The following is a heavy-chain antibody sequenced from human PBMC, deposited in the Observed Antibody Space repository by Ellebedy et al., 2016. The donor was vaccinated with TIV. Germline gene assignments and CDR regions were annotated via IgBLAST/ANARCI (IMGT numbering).Heavy chain of an antibody. J-gene: IGHJ5*02. CDR1: GCSISNSDYY. Sequence: MPSETLSLTCTVSGCSISNSDYYWNWIRQPPGKGLEWIGSIYYSGSAYYNPSLKSRVTVSVDTSTNQFSLNLSSVTAADTGVYYCARDPALPRGRFDTWGQGTLVTVSS. V-gene: IGHV4-39*07. CDR2: IYYSGSA. CDR3: ARDPALPRGRFDT.